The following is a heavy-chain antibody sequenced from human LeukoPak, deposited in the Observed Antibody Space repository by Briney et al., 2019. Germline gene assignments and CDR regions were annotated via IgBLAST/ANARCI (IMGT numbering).Heavy chain of an antibody. CDR1: VYTFTGYY. Sequence: ASVKVSCKGSVYTFTGYYMHWVRQAPGQGLEWMGWINHNSGGTNNAQKFQGRVTMTRDTSISTAYMELSRRRSDDTAVYYCARDSAQYSRYSYSFGPWGQGTLVT. J-gene: IGHJ5*02. D-gene: IGHD6-6*01. CDR3: ARDSAQYSRYSYSFGP. CDR2: INHNSGGT. V-gene: IGHV1-2*02.